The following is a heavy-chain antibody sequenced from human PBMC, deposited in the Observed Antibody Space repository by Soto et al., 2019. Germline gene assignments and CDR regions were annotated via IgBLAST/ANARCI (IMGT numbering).Heavy chain of an antibody. CDR3: ARAGVARPYNWFDP. V-gene: IGHV1-8*01. CDR2: MNPNSGNT. Sequence: ASVKVSCKASGYTFTSYDINWVRQATGQGLEWMGWMNPNSGNTGYAQKFQGRVTMTRNTSISTAYMELSSLRSEDTAVYYCARAGVARPYNWFDPWGQGTLVTVSS. D-gene: IGHD7-27*01. J-gene: IGHJ5*02. CDR1: GYTFTSYD.